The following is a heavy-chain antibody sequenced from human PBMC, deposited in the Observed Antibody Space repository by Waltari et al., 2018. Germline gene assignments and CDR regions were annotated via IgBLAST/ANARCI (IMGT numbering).Heavy chain of an antibody. V-gene: IGHV3-21*01. J-gene: IGHJ4*02. CDR3: ARIPRDLAVAGYYFDY. D-gene: IGHD6-19*01. Sequence: EVQLVESGGGLVKPGGSLRLSCAASGFTFSSYSMNWVRQAPGKGLEWVSSISSSSSYIYYADSVKGRFTISRDNAKNSLYLQMNSLRAEDTAVYYCARIPRDLAVAGYYFDYWGQGTLVTVSS. CDR2: ISSSSSYI. CDR1: GFTFSSYS.